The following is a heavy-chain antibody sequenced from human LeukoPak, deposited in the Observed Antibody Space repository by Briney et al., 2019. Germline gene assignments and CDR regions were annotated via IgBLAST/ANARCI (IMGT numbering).Heavy chain of an antibody. CDR1: GGTFSSYA. V-gene: IGHV1-69*06. CDR2: IIPIFGTA. D-gene: IGHD6-13*01. CDR3: ARGGRSWSYNWFDP. J-gene: IGHJ5*02. Sequence: SVNVSCKASGGTFSSYAISWVRQAPGQGVEWMGGIIPIFGTANYAQKFQGIVTITADKSTSTAYMELSSLRSEDTAVYYCARGGRSWSYNWFDPWGQGTLVTVSS.